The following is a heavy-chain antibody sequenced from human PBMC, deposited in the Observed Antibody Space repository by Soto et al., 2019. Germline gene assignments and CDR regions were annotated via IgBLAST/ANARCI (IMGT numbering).Heavy chain of an antibody. CDR2: IYYSGST. CDR1: GGSISSGGYY. Sequence: SETLSLTCTVSGGSISSGGYYWSWIRQHPGKGLEWIGYIYYSGSTYYNPSLKSRVTISVDTSKNQFSLKLSSVTAADTAVYYGARWRPTGFTAARRGSCFDYWGQGTLVTVSS. D-gene: IGHD3-10*01. J-gene: IGHJ4*02. V-gene: IGHV4-31*03. CDR3: ARWRPTGFTAARRGSCFDY.